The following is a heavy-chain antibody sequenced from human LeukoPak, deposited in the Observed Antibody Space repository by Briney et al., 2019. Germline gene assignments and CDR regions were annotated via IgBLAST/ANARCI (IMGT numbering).Heavy chain of an antibody. J-gene: IGHJ3*02. CDR3: ARNKPGYSNGWHTSRGAFDI. Sequence: SETLSLTCTVSGGSISSGDYSWSWIRQPPGKGLEWIGYIYYSGSTYYNPSLKSRVTISVDTSKNQFSLKLSSVTAADTAVYYCARNKPGYSNGWHTSRGAFDIWGQGTMVTVSS. D-gene: IGHD6-19*01. CDR1: GGSISSGDYS. V-gene: IGHV4-30-4*01. CDR2: IYYSGST.